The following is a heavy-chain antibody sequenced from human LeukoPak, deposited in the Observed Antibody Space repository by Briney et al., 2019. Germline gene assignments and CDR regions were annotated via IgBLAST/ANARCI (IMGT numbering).Heavy chain of an antibody. Sequence: PGGSLRLSCTASGFTFSSYGMCWVRQAPGQGLEWVSAVRGSGGTTYYADSVKGRFTISRDNSKNTLYLQMNSLRAEDTAVYYCAKDTGRITITVPKDAFDIWGQGTMVTVSS. CDR2: VRGSGGTT. D-gene: IGHD1-20*01. CDR3: AKDTGRITITVPKDAFDI. CDR1: GFTFSSYG. J-gene: IGHJ3*02. V-gene: IGHV3-23*01.